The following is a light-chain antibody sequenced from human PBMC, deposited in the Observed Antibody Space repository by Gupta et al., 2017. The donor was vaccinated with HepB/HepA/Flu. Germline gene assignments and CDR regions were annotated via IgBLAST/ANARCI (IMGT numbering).Light chain of an antibody. Sequence: SALTQPASVSGFPGQSLTISCTGTSSDIGGYNYVSWYQQDPGKAPKLIIYDVTNRPAGVSNRFSGSKAGNTASLTISGLQAEDEADYYCHSYTSTMNVIFGGGTKLTVL. CDR2: DVT. J-gene: IGLJ2*01. CDR3: HSYTSTMNVI. CDR1: SSDIGGYNY. V-gene: IGLV2-14*01.